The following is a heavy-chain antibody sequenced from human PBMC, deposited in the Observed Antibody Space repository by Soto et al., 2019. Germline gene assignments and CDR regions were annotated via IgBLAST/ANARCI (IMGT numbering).Heavy chain of an antibody. CDR2: INHSGST. V-gene: IGHV4-34*01. CDR3: ARGRAVRGVITTYYYYYGMDV. D-gene: IGHD3-10*01. J-gene: IGHJ6*02. CDR1: GGSFSGYY. Sequence: SETLSLTCAVYGGSFSGYYWSWIRQPPGKGLEWIGEINHSGSTNYNPSLKSRVTISVDTSKNQFSLKLSSVTAADTAVYYCARGRAVRGVITTYYYYYGMDVWGQGTTVTVSS.